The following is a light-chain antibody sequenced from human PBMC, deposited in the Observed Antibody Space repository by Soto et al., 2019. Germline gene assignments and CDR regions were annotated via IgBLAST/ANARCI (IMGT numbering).Light chain of an antibody. Sequence: QSALTQPASVSGSVGQSITISCTGSNSDVGTYNLVSWYQQHPGRAPKLIIYEVTKRPSGVSNRFSGSKSGNTGSLTISGLQAEDEAEYYCCSCAPGSTWVFGGGTKLTVL. J-gene: IGLJ3*02. V-gene: IGLV2-23*02. CDR2: EVT. CDR3: CSCAPGSTWV. CDR1: NSDVGTYNL.